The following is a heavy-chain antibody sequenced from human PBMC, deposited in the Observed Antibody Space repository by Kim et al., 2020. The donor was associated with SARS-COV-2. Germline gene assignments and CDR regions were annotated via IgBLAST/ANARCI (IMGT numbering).Heavy chain of an antibody. J-gene: IGHJ4*02. D-gene: IGHD6-19*01. CDR1: GGSFSGYY. CDR3: ARGREGIAVY. Sequence: SETLSLTCAVYGGSFSGYYWSWIRQPPGKGLEWIGEINHSGSTNYNPSLKSRVTISVDTSKNQFSLKLSSVTAADTAVYYCARGREGIAVYWGQGTLVTVSS. CDR2: INHSGST. V-gene: IGHV4-34*01.